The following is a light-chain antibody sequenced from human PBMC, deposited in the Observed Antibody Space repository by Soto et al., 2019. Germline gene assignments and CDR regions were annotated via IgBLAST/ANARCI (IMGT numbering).Light chain of an antibody. J-gene: IGKJ3*01. Sequence: EIVLTQSPGTLSLSPGERATLSCRASQSVSSSYLAWYQQKPGQAPRLRIYGASNSATGIPDRFSVSASGTDFTLTISRLEPDDFAVYYCQHYGTSALFGRGTKVDIK. CDR2: GAS. CDR3: QHYGTSAL. V-gene: IGKV3-20*01. CDR1: QSVSSSY.